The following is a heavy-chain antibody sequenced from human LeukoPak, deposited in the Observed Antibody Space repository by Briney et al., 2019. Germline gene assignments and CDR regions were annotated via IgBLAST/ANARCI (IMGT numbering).Heavy chain of an antibody. V-gene: IGHV1-46*01. J-gene: IGHJ3*02. Sequence: ASVKVSCKASGYTFINYHVHWVRQAPGQGLEWMGIINPSGGSTSYTQKFQDRVTMTRDTSTSTVYMELNSLRSEDTAVYYCATGRSSNYYDAFDIWAQGTMVTVSA. CDR3: ATGRSSNYYDAFDI. D-gene: IGHD6-13*01. CDR1: GYTFINYH. CDR2: INPSGGST.